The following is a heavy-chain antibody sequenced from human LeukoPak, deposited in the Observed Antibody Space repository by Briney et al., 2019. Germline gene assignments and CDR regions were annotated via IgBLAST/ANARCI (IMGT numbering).Heavy chain of an antibody. CDR1: GFRFDDYG. CDR2: INWNGGRT. Sequence: GGSLRLSCAASGFRFDDYGMSWVRQAPGKGLEWVPGINWNGGRTGYADSVKGRFTISRDNAKNSLYLQMNSLRAEDTALYYCARDYDYGDYPGYWGQGTLVTVSS. V-gene: IGHV3-20*04. D-gene: IGHD4-17*01. CDR3: ARDYDYGDYPGY. J-gene: IGHJ4*02.